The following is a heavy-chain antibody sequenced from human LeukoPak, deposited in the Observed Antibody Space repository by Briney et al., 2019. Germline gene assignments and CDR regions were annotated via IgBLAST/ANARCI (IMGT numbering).Heavy chain of an antibody. J-gene: IGHJ6*02. Sequence: ASVKVSCKASGYTFTSYYMNWVRQAPGQGLEWMGIINPSGGSTSYAQKFQGRVTMTRDTSTSTVYMELRSLRSEDTAVYYCARVSGYCSGGSCYGLPSHGMDVWSQGTTVTVSS. D-gene: IGHD2-15*01. CDR1: GYTFTSYY. CDR3: ARVSGYCSGGSCYGLPSHGMDV. CDR2: INPSGGST. V-gene: IGHV1-46*01.